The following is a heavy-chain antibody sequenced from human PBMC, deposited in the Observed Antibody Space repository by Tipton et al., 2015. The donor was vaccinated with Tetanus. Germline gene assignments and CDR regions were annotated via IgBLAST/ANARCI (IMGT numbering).Heavy chain of an antibody. V-gene: IGHV3-21*01. J-gene: IGHJ4*02. CDR1: GFSFSYYK. Sequence: SLRLSCEVSGFSFSYYKMNWVRQGPGRGLEWVSSISSTSRYINYADSVKGRFTISRDNAKNSLFLEMNSLRADDTAVYYCVSGSALDYWGQGTLVTVSS. CDR2: ISSTSRYI. D-gene: IGHD6-25*01. CDR3: VSGSALDY.